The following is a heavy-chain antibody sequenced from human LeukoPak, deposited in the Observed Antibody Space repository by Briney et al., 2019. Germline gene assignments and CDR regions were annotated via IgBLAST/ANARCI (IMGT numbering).Heavy chain of an antibody. CDR3: ARVYGSGSYYKFYYYYYMDV. V-gene: IGHV3-66*01. D-gene: IGHD3-10*01. Sequence: GGSLRLSCAASGFTFTSYNMNWVRQAPGKGLEWVSVIYSGGSTYYADSVKGRFTISRDNSKNTLYLQMNSLRAEDTAVYYCARVYGSGSYYKFYYYYYMDVWGKGTTVTISS. J-gene: IGHJ6*03. CDR2: IYSGGST. CDR1: GFTFTSYN.